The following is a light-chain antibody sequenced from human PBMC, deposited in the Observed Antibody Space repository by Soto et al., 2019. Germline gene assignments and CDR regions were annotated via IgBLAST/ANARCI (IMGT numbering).Light chain of an antibody. CDR2: EVS. V-gene: IGLV2-14*01. CDR3: SSYTSSRYDL. J-gene: IGLJ1*01. CDR1: SSDVGGYNY. Sequence: QSVMTQPASVSGSPGQSITISCTGTSSDVGGYNYVSWYQQQSGKAPKLMIHEVSNRPSGVSNRFSGSKSGNTASLTISGLQAEDEADYYCSSYTSSRYDLFGIG.